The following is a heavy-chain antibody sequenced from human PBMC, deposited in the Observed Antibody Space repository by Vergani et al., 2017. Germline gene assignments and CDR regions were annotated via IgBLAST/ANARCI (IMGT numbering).Heavy chain of an antibody. CDR1: GFTFSKYW. CDR3: GRDIPRGASYFDF. CDR2: IEDDGDDK. D-gene: IGHD2-21*01. J-gene: IGHJ4*02. V-gene: IGHV3-7*01. Sequence: EVQLVESGGGFVRPGESLRLSCAASGFTFSKYWMTWVRQAPGKGLEWVANIEDDGDDKNYADSVKGRFTISRDNADNSVYLQMNSLRPVDTAVYYCGRDIPRGASYFDFWGRGALVIVSS.